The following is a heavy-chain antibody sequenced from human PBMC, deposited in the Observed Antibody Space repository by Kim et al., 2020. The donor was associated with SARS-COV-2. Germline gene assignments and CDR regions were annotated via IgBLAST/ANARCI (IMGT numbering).Heavy chain of an antibody. J-gene: IGHJ5*02. CDR3: ARDRWNDGRIRYNWFDP. CDR2: ISAYNGNT. D-gene: IGHD1-1*01. V-gene: IGHV1-18*01. Sequence: ASVKVSCKASGYTFTSYGISWVRQAPGQGLEWMGWISAYNGNTNYAQKLQGRVTMTTDTSTSTAYMELRSLRSDDTAVYYCARDRWNDGRIRYNWFDPWGQGTLVTVSS. CDR1: GYTFTSYG.